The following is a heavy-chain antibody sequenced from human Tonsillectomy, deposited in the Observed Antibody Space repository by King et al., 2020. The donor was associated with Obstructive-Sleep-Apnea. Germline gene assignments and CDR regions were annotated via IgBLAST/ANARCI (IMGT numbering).Heavy chain of an antibody. CDR3: AKDQNTYSKSEAGMDV. CDR1: GFTFSSYG. Sequence: VQLVESGGGVVQPGRSLRLSCAASGFTFSSYGIHWVRQAPGKGLEWVAFIRYDGSNKYYADSVKGRFTISRDNSKNTLYLQMNSLRAEDTAVYYCAKDQNTYSKSEAGMDVWGQGTTVTVSS. V-gene: IGHV3-30*02. CDR2: IRYDGSNK. D-gene: IGHD4-11*01. J-gene: IGHJ6*02.